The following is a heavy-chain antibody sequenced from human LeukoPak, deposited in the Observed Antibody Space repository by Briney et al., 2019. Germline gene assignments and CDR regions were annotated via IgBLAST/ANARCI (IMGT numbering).Heavy chain of an antibody. D-gene: IGHD5-18*01. CDR1: GDSISSFNW. J-gene: IGHJ6*03. CDR2: IHHSGKT. Sequence: PSETLSLTCAVSGDSISSFNWWTWVRLSPEKGLEWIGEIHHSGKTNYNPSLKSRVNISLDKSKNHFSLRVNSVVAADTAIYYCARAPDTAIPYYYMDVWGKGTTVTVSS. V-gene: IGHV4-4*02. CDR3: ARAPDTAIPYYYMDV.